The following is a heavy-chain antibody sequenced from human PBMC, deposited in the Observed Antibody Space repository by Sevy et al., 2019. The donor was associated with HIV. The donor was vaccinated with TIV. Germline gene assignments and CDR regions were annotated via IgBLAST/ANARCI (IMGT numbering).Heavy chain of an antibody. V-gene: IGHV3-30*04. Sequence: GGSLRLSCAASGFTFSSYAMHWVRQAPGKGLEWVAVISYDGSNKYYADSVKGQFTISRDNSKNTLYLQMNSLRAEDTAVYYCARGTYYDYVWGSYRLNYFDYWGQGTLVTVSS. CDR2: ISYDGSNK. CDR3: ARGTYYDYVWGSYRLNYFDY. CDR1: GFTFSSYA. D-gene: IGHD3-16*02. J-gene: IGHJ4*02.